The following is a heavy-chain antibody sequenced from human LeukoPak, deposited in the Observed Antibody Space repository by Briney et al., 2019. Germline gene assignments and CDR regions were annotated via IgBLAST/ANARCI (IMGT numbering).Heavy chain of an antibody. J-gene: IGHJ4*02. V-gene: IGHV1-8*01. CDR1: GYTFTAYD. D-gene: IGHD1-26*01. Sequence: ASVRVSCKASGYTFTAYDINWVRQATGQGLEWMGWMNPYTGDTGYAQKFQGRVTMTRNASVDTAYMELSGLRSEDTAVYYCTRGSLSGSSRDYWGQGTLVTVSS. CDR3: TRGSLSGSSRDY. CDR2: MNPYTGDT.